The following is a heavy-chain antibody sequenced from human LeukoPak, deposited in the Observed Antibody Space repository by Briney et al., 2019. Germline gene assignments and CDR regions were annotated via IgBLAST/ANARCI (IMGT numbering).Heavy chain of an antibody. V-gene: IGHV3-33*06. CDR1: GFTFSSYG. CDR2: IWYDGSNK. Sequence: GGSLRLSCAASGFTFSSYGMHWVRQAPGKGLEWVAVIWYDGSNKYYADSVKGRFIISRDNSRNTLYVQMNSLRAEDTAVYYCANFERTVAGPYNWFDPWGQGTLVTVSS. J-gene: IGHJ5*02. CDR3: ANFERTVAGPYNWFDP. D-gene: IGHD6-19*01.